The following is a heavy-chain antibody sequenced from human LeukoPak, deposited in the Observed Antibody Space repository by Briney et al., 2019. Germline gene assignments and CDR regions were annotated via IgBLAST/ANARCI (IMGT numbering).Heavy chain of an antibody. D-gene: IGHD5/OR15-5a*01. CDR3: ARHGPLYEYFYYNMDV. CDR2: IFYSGGT. J-gene: IGHJ6*02. Sequence: ASETLSLTCTVSGGSISGYRWSWIRQPPGKGLEWIGYIFYSGGTNYNPSLKSRVTISVDTSKNHFSLKLSSVTAADTAVYYCARHGPLYEYFYYNMDVWGQGTTVTVSS. CDR1: GGSISGYR. V-gene: IGHV4-59*08.